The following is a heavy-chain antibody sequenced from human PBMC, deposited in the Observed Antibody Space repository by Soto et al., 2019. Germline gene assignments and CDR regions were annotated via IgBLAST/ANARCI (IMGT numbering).Heavy chain of an antibody. Sequence: RGESLKISCKGSGYSFTSYWISWVRQMPGKGLEWMGRIDPSDSYTNYSPSFQGHVTISADKSISTAYLQWSSLKASDTAMYYCARHEEGPGFYYYYGMDVWGQGTTVTVSS. J-gene: IGHJ6*02. CDR2: IDPSDSYT. D-gene: IGHD3-10*01. V-gene: IGHV5-10-1*01. CDR3: ARHEEGPGFYYYYGMDV. CDR1: GYSFTSYW.